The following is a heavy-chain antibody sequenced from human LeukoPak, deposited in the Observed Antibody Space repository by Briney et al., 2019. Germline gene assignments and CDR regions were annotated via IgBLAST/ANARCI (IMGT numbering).Heavy chain of an antibody. J-gene: IGHJ5*02. D-gene: IGHD6-13*01. CDR2: INPNSGGT. CDR1: GYTFTGQY. Sequence: ASVKVSCKASGYTFTGQYLHWVRQAPGQGLEWMGWINPNSGGTNYAQRFQGRVTMTRDTSISTAYMELSRLRSDDTAVYYCARASQQLVRDVYWFDPWGQGTLVTVSS. V-gene: IGHV1-2*02. CDR3: ARASQQLVRDVYWFDP.